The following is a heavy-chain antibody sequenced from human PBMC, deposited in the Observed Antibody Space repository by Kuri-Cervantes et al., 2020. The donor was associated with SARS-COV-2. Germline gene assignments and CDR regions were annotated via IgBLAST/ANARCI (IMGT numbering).Heavy chain of an antibody. CDR2: IWYDGSNK. Sequence: GGSLRLSCAASGFTFSSYGMHWVRQAPGKGLEWVAVIWYDGSNKYYADSVKGRFTISRDNSKNTLYLQMNSLRAEDTAVYYCARDSNCGGNCVGRQPLDHWGQGTLVTVSS. J-gene: IGHJ4*02. CDR1: GFTFSSYG. CDR3: ARDSNCGGNCVGRQPLDH. V-gene: IGHV3-33*01. D-gene: IGHD2-21*02.